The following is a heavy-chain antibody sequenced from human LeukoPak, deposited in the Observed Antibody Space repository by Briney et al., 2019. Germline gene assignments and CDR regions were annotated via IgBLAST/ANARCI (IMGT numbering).Heavy chain of an antibody. CDR1: GYTFTGYY. J-gene: IGHJ4*02. CDR3: ARKSRYYDSSGYYPTPFDY. Sequence: GASVKVSCKASGYTFTGYYMHWVRQAPGEGVEWMGWINPNSGGTNYAQKFQGRVTMTRHTSISTASMELSRLTSDDTAVYYCARKSRYYDSSGYYPTPFDYWGQGTPVTVSS. CDR2: INPNSGGT. D-gene: IGHD3-22*01. V-gene: IGHV1-2*02.